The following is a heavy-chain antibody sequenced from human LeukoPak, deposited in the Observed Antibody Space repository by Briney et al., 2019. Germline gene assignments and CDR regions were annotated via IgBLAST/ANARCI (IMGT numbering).Heavy chain of an antibody. D-gene: IGHD2-2*01. J-gene: IGHJ4*02. V-gene: IGHV1-2*02. CDR2: INPNSGGT. Sequence: GASVKVSCKASGCTFSGYDMLGVRQAPGQGLEWMGWINPNSGGTNYAQKFQGRVTMTRDTSISTAYMELSRLRSDDTAVYYCARDGDIVVVPAAFDYWGQGTLVTVSS. CDR3: ARDGDIVVVPAAFDY. CDR1: GCTFSGYD.